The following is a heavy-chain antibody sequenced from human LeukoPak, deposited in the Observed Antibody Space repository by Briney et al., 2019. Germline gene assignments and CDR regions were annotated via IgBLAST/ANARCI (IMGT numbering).Heavy chain of an antibody. Sequence: ASVKVSCKCSGGTFSSYAISWVRQAPGQGLEWVGGGIPIFGRANYAQKFQGRVTITADESTSTAYMELSSLRSEDTAVYYCASTANYAGGKWTPYYHYYMDVWGKGTTVTVSS. CDR1: GGTFSSYA. CDR3: ASTANYAGGKWTPYYHYYMDV. V-gene: IGHV1-69*13. D-gene: IGHD4-23*01. J-gene: IGHJ6*03. CDR2: GIPIFGRA.